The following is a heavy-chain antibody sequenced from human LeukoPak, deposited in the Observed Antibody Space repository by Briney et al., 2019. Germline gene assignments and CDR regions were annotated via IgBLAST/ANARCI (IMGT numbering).Heavy chain of an antibody. J-gene: IGHJ5*02. V-gene: IGHV3-66*01. CDR1: GITVSSNY. CDR3: ARNLAYYTNYASWFDP. D-gene: IGHD4-11*01. Sequence: GGSLRLSCAASGITVSSNYMTWVRQAPGQGLEWVSVIYSTGSTYYADSVKGRFTVSRDNSENTLYLQMSSLRAEDTAVYYCARNLAYYTNYASWFDPWGQGTLVTVSS. CDR2: IYSTGST.